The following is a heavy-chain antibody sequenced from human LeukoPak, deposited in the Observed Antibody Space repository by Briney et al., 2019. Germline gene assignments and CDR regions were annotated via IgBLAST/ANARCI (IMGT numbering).Heavy chain of an antibody. CDR3: VRDSAGAWFGFDF. Sequence: GGSRRLSCAASGFTLRVSWMAWVRQAPGKGREWVATINQDGSEKYYVESVKGRFTISRDNAKNSVYLQMNTLRVEDTAVYYCVRDSAGAWFGFDFWGLGTMVTVSS. V-gene: IGHV3-7*01. CDR1: GFTLRVSW. D-gene: IGHD3-16*01. J-gene: IGHJ3*01. CDR2: INQDGSEK.